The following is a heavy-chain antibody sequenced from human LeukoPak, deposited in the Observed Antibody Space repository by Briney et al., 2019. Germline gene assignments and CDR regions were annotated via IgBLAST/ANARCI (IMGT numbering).Heavy chain of an antibody. Sequence: SETLSPTCTVSGGSISSYYWSWIRQPPGKGLEWIGYIYYSGSTNYNPSLKSRVTISVDTSKNQFSLKLSSVTAADTAVYYCAGAYSGSYYYFDYWGQGTLVTVSS. CDR3: AGAYSGSYYYFDY. D-gene: IGHD1-26*01. CDR1: GGSISSYY. V-gene: IGHV4-59*01. CDR2: IYYSGST. J-gene: IGHJ4*02.